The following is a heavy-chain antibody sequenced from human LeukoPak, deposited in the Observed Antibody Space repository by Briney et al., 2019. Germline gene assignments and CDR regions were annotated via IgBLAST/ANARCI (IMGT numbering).Heavy chain of an antibody. V-gene: IGHV4-59*08. CDR2: IYYSGST. CDR1: AGSISSYF. CDR3: ARQRSSGWYVTFDY. D-gene: IGHD6-19*01. J-gene: IGHJ4*02. Sequence: SETLSLTCTVSAGSISSYFWSWIRQPPGKGLGWIGYIYYSGSTNHNPSLKSRLTISLDTSKNQFSLKLSSVTAADTAVYYCARQRSSGWYVTFDYWGQGTLVTVSS.